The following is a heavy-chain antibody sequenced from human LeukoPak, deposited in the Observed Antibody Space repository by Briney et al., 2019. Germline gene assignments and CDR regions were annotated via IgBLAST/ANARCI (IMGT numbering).Heavy chain of an antibody. CDR1: GFTFSSYW. D-gene: IGHD3-22*01. CDR2: IKEDGSEK. CDR3: ASGSGYRYYFDY. V-gene: IGHV3-7*01. Sequence: PGGSLRLSCAASGFTFSSYWMSWVRQAPGKGLEWVANIKEDGSEKYYVDSVKGRFTISRDNAKNSLYLQMNSLRAEDTAVYYCASGSGYRYYFDYWGQGTLVTVSS. J-gene: IGHJ4*02.